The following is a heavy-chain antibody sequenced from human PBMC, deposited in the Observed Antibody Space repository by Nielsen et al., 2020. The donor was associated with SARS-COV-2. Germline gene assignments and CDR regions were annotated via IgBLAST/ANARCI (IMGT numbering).Heavy chain of an antibody. Sequence: GESLKISCAASGFTFSSYTMYWVRRVPGKGLQWLSLISWDGSAPAYADSVKGRFTISRDNSKNSLYLQMNSLMTDDSALYYCAKDIGTFRFTGMDVWGQGTTVTVSS. D-gene: IGHD3-3*01. CDR2: ISWDGSAP. CDR3: AKDIGTFRFTGMDV. CDR1: GFTFSSYT. J-gene: IGHJ6*02. V-gene: IGHV3-43*01.